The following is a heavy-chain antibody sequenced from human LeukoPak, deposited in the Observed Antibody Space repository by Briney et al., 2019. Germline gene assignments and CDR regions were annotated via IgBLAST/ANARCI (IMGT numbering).Heavy chain of an antibody. V-gene: IGHV3-23*01. CDR3: AKDGSGNGYPNYYFDY. CDR2: ISGSGGGT. D-gene: IGHD5-24*01. J-gene: IGHJ4*02. CDR1: GFTFSIYA. Sequence: GGSLRLSCAASGFTFSIYAMTWVRQAPGKGLEWVSAISGSGGGTYYADSVKGRFTISRDNSKNTLYLQMNSLRAEDAAVYYCAKDGSGNGYPNYYFDYWGQGTLVTVSS.